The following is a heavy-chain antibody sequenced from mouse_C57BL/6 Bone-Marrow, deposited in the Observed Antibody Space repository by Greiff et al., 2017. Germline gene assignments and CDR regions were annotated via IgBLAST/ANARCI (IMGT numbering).Heavy chain of an antibody. Sequence: EVHLVESGGGLVKPGGSLKLSCAASGFTFSSYAMSWVRQTPEKRLEWVATISDGGSYTYYPDNVKGRFTISRDNAKNNLYLQMSHLKSEDTAMYYCARLGLGGYWCQGTTLTVSS. CDR3: ARLGLGGY. V-gene: IGHV5-4*01. J-gene: IGHJ2*01. CDR2: ISDGGSYT. CDR1: GFTFSSYA. D-gene: IGHD4-1*01.